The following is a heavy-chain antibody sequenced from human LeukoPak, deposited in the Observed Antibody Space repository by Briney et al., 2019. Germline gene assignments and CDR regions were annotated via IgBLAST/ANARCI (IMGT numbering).Heavy chain of an antibody. V-gene: IGHV3-30*02. CDR3: AKDWTTVVTPKGYYFDS. CDR1: GFTFSSYG. J-gene: IGHJ4*02. Sequence: GGSLRLSCAASGFTFSSYGMHWVRQAPGKGLEWVAFIRYDGSNKYYADSVKGRFTISRDNSKNTLYLQMNSLRAEDTAVYYCAKDWTTVVTPKGYYFDSWGQGTLVTVSS. D-gene: IGHD4-23*01. CDR2: IRYDGSNK.